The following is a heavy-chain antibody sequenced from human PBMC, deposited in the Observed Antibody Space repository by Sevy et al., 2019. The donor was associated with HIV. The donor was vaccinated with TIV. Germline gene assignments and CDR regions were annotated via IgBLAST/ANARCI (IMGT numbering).Heavy chain of an antibody. V-gene: IGHV1-46*01. J-gene: IGHJ6*02. Sequence: ASVKVSCKASGYTFTSYYMHWVRQAPGQGLEWMGIINPSGGSTSYAQKFQGTVTMTRDTSTSTVYMELSSLRSEDTAVYYCARDSYIVVVVAAPLYYYYGMDVWGQGTTVTVSS. CDR2: INPSGGST. D-gene: IGHD2-15*01. CDR1: GYTFTSYY. CDR3: ARDSYIVVVVAAPLYYYYGMDV.